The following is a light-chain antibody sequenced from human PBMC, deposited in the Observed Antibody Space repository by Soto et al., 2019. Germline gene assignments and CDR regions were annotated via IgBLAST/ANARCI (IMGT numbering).Light chain of an antibody. J-gene: IGLJ1*01. Sequence: QSALTQPASVSGSPGQSITISCTGTSSDVGAYIFVSWYQQHPGKAPNLMIYDIINRPYGVSNRFSGSKSGNTASLTISGLQAEDEADYYCVSFTTSRSYVFGTGTKLTVL. CDR1: SSDVGAYIF. CDR2: DII. CDR3: VSFTTSRSYV. V-gene: IGLV2-14*03.